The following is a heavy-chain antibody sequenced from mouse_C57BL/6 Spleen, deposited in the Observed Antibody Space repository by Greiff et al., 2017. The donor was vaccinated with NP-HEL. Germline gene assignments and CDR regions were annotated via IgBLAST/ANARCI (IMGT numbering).Heavy chain of an antibody. J-gene: IGHJ4*01. CDR2: IYWDDDK. V-gene: IGHV8-12*01. CDR1: GFSLSTSGMG. D-gene: IGHD3-2*02. Sequence: QVTLKVCGPGILQSSQTLSLTCSFSGFSLSTSGMGVSWIRQPSGKGLEWLAHIYWDDDKRYNPSLKSRLTISKDTSRNQVFLKITSVDTADTATYYCARIRTAQATFGDYWGQGTSVTVSS. CDR3: ARIRTAQATFGDY.